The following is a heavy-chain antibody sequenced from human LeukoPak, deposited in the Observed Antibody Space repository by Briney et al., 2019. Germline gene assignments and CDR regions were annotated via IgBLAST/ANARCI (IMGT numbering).Heavy chain of an antibody. CDR3: AELGITMIGGV. CDR2: ISVSGGST. Sequence: GGSLRLSCAASGLTFSSDAISCVRQAPGEWLEWVSAISVSGGSTYYADSVKGRFTISRDNSKNTLYLQMNSLRAEDTAVYYCAELGITMIGGVWGKGTTVSVCS. V-gene: IGHV3-23*01. J-gene: IGHJ6*04. CDR1: GLTFSSDA. D-gene: IGHD3-10*02.